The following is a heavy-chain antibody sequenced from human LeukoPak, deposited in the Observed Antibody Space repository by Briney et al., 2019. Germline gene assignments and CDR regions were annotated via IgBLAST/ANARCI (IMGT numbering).Heavy chain of an antibody. CDR3: ARDSFASASGYLSECYMDV. V-gene: IGHV1-18*01. CDR2: ISAYNGNT. J-gene: IGHJ6*03. CDR1: GYTFASYG. D-gene: IGHD3-10*01. Sequence: GASVKVSCKASGYTFASYGISWVRQAPGQGLEWMGWISAYNGNTNYAQKLQGRVTMTTDTSTSTAYMELRSLRSDDTAVYYCARDSFASASGYLSECYMDVWGKGTTVTVSS.